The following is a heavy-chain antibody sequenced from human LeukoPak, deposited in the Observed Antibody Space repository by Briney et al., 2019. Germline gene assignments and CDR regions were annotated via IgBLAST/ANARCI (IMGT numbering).Heavy chain of an antibody. CDR1: GFTFSSYG. CDR2: TSYDGSNK. J-gene: IGHJ4*02. CDR3: AKASSSWYLGV. V-gene: IGHV3-30*18. Sequence: PGGSLRLSCTASGFTFSSYGMHWVRQAPGKGREWVAVTSYDGSNKYYADSVKGRFTISRDNSKNTLYLQMNSLRAEDTAVYYCAKASSSWYLGVWGQGTLVTVSS. D-gene: IGHD6-13*01.